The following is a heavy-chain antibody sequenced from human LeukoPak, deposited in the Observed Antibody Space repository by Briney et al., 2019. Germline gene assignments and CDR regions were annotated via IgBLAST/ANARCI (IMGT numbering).Heavy chain of an antibody. CDR2: IYYSGST. V-gene: IGHV4-59*01. D-gene: IGHD6-13*01. J-gene: IGHJ5*02. CDR1: GGSISSYY. Sequence: SETLSFTCTVSGGSISSYYWSWIRQPPGKGLEWIGYIYYSGSTNYNPSLKSRVTISVDTSKNQFSLKLSSVTAADTAVYYCASSPYSSSWYAIAWGQGTLVTVSS. CDR3: ASSPYSSSWYAIA.